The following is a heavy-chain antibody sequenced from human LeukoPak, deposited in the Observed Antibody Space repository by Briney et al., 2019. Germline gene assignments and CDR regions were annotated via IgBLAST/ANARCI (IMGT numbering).Heavy chain of an antibody. CDR2: MYYSGST. J-gene: IGHJ5*02. CDR3: ARGIIVGATWGENYNCFDP. D-gene: IGHD1-26*01. CDR1: GDSISSYY. Sequence: SETLSLTCTVSGDSISSYYWSWIRQPPGKGLEWIGYMYYSGSTNYDPSLKSRVTISVDTSKNQFSLKLSSVTAADTAVYYCARGIIVGATWGENYNCFDPWGQGTLVTVSS. V-gene: IGHV4-59*01.